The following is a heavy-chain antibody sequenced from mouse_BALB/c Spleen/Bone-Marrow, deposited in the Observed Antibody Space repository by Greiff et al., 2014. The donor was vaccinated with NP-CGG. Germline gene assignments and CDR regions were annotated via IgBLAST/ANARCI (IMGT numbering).Heavy chain of an antibody. J-gene: IGHJ3*01. CDR3: ARDDYGY. CDR2: IYPGDGST. V-gene: IGHV1S56*01. D-gene: IGHD2-4*01. Sequence: VQLQQSGPELVKPGASVKMSCKASGHTFTSYYIHWVKQRPGQGLEWIGWIYPGDGSTKYNEKFKGKTTLTADKSSSTVYMLLSSLTSEDSAIYFCARDDYGYWGQGTLVTVSA. CDR1: GHTFTSYY.